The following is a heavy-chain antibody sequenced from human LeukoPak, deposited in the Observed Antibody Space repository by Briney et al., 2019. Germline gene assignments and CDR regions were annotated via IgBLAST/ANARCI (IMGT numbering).Heavy chain of an antibody. CDR2: IYHSGST. D-gene: IGHD2-2*01. J-gene: IGHJ4*02. Sequence: SETLSLTCAVSGYSISSGYYWGWIRQPPGKGLEWIGSIYHSGSTYYNPSLKSRVTISVDTSKNQFSLKLSSVTAADTAVYYCAGDSWGYCSSTRCYGSFDYWGQGTLVTVSS. CDR1: GYSISSGYY. CDR3: AGDSWGYCSSTRCYGSFDY. V-gene: IGHV4-38-2*02.